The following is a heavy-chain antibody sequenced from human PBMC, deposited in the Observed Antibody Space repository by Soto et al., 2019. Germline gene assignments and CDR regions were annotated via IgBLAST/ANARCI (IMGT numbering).Heavy chain of an antibody. CDR2: ITYSSTTI. CDR1: GFTFSNYN. D-gene: IGHD6-19*01. Sequence: GGSLRLSCAASGFTFSNYNMNWVRQTPGKGLEWVSCITYSSTTISYADSVNGRFTISRDNAKNSLYLQMNSLRDEDTAVYYCARAGLAPLDYWGQGTLVTVSS. V-gene: IGHV3-48*02. J-gene: IGHJ4*02. CDR3: ARAGLAPLDY.